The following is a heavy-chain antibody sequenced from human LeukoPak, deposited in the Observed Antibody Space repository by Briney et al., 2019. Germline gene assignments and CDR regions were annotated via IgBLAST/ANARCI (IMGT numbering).Heavy chain of an antibody. Sequence: SETLSLTCAVYGGSFSGYYWSWIRQPPGKGLEWIGEINHSGSTNYNPSLKSRVTISVDTSKNQFSLKLSSVTAADTAVYYCARGSTPDYWGQGTLVTVSS. CDR1: GGSFSGYY. CDR3: ARGSTPDY. V-gene: IGHV4-34*01. J-gene: IGHJ4*02. CDR2: INHSGST.